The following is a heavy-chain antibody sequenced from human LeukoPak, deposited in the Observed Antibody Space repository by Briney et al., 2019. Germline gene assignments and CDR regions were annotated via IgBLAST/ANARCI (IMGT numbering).Heavy chain of an antibody. D-gene: IGHD5-24*01. CDR1: GFTFSSYA. CDR3: AKGARRDGYNYYFDY. J-gene: IGHJ4*02. Sequence: GSPRLSCAASGFTFSSYAMSWVRQAPGKGLEWVSAISGSGGSTYYADSVKGRFTISRDNSKNTLYLQMNSLRAEDTAVYYCAKGARRDGYNYYFDYWGQGTLVTVSS. CDR2: ISGSGGST. V-gene: IGHV3-23*01.